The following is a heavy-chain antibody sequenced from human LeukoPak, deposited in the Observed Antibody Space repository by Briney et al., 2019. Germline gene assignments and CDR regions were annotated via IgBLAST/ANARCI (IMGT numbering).Heavy chain of an antibody. CDR1: GFTFSNYA. V-gene: IGHV3-11*04. CDR3: AELGITMIGGV. CDR2: ISSSGSTI. J-gene: IGHJ6*04. D-gene: IGHD3-10*02. Sequence: GGSLRLSCAGSGFTFSNYAMSGVRRAPGKGLEWVSYISSSGSTIYYADSVKGRFTISRDNAKNSLYLQMNSLRAEDTAVYYCAELGITMIGGVWGKGTTVTISS.